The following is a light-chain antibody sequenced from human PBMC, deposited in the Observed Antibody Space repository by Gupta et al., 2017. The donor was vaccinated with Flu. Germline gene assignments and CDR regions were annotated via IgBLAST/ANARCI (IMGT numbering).Light chain of an antibody. J-gene: IGKJ1*01. CDR1: SSVSKL. Sequence: VGGGITTSSVAKSSVSKLLGWYQQTPGKAPKLLVYKASNLESGVPSRSSGSGSGTEFTLIISSVQADDVVTYYCQQDNTYPVTFGQGTKVEIK. CDR2: KAS. CDR3: QQDNTYPVT. V-gene: IGKV1-5*03.